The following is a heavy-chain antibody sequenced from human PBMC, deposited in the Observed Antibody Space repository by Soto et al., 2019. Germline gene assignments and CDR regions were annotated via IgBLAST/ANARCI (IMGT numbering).Heavy chain of an antibody. CDR3: ARNGYQLRRGYFDH. V-gene: IGHV4-39*01. CDR2: IYYSGST. J-gene: IGHJ4*02. Sequence: QLQLQESGPGLVKPSETLSLTCTVSDDSINSSSYYWGWIRQPPGKGLEWIGSIYYSGSTYYNPSLRSRVTISVDTSKNQFSLKLSSVTAADTAVYYCARNGYQLRRGYFDHWGQGTLVTVSS. CDR1: DDSINSSSYY. D-gene: IGHD2-2*01.